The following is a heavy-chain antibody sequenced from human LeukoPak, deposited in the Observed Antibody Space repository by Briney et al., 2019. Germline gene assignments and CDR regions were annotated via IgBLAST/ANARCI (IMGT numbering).Heavy chain of an antibody. V-gene: IGHV4-34*01. D-gene: IGHD6-13*01. CDR2: INHSGST. CDR1: AFTFSSYA. Sequence: NPGGSLRLSCAASAFTFSSYAMSWIRQPPGKGLEWIGEINHSGSTHYNPSLKSRVTLSVDTSKNQFSLKLSSVTAADTAVYYCARTFRAARRPYDYWGQGTLVTVSS. J-gene: IGHJ4*02. CDR3: ARTFRAARRPYDY.